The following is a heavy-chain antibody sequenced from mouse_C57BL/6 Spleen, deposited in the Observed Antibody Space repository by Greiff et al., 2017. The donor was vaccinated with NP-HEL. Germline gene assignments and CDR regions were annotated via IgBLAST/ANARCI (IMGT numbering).Heavy chain of an antibody. CDR1: GFTFSGYA. J-gene: IGHJ2*01. D-gene: IGHD4-1*01. CDR2: ISDGGSYT. V-gene: IGHV5-4*01. CDR3: ARDSLGRRNYFDY. Sequence: EVQLVESGGGLVKPGGSLKLSCAASGFTFSGYAMSWVRQTPEKRLEWVATISDGGSYTYYPDNVKGRFTISRDNAKNNLYLQMSHLKSEDTAMYYCARDSLGRRNYFDYWGQGTTLTVSS.